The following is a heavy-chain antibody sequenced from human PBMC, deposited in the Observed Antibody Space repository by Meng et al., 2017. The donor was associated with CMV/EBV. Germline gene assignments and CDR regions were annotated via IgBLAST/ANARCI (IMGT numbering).Heavy chain of an antibody. CDR3: AKIFVVAGTVARTKGAYRDY. CDR1: GFTFSSYG. D-gene: IGHD6-19*01. V-gene: IGHV3-30*02. CDR2: IRYDGSNK. Sequence: GESLKISCAASGFTFSSYGMHWVRQAPGKGLEWVAFIRYDGSNKYYADSVKGRFTISRDNSENTLYLQMSSLRAEDTAVYYCAKIFVVAGTVARTKGAYRDYWGQGTLVTVSS. J-gene: IGHJ4*02.